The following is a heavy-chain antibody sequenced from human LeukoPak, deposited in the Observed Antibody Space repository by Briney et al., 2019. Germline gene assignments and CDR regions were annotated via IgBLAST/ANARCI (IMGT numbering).Heavy chain of an antibody. CDR3: ASAITIFGYYYYMDV. D-gene: IGHD3-3*01. V-gene: IGHV1-46*01. J-gene: IGHJ6*03. CDR1: GYTLTSYY. CDR2: INPSGGSP. Sequence: ASVKVSCKASGYTLTSYYMHWVRQAPGQGLEWMGIINPSGGSPSSAQKFQGRVTMTRDTSTSTVYMELSSLRSEDTAVYYCASAITIFGYYYYMDVWGKGTTVTVSS.